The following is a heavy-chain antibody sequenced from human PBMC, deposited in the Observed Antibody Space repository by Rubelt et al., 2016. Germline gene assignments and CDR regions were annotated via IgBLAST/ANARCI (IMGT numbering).Heavy chain of an antibody. CDR3: ARDLRFLEWLYDY. J-gene: IGHJ4*02. D-gene: IGHD3-3*01. CDR1: GFTFSGSA. CDR2: IRSKANNYAT. Sequence: GFTFSGSAMHWVRQASGKGLEWVGRIRSKANNYATAYAASVKGRFTISRDDSKNTAYLQMNSLKTEDTAMYYCARDLRFLEWLYDYWGQGTLVTVSS. V-gene: IGHV3-73*01.